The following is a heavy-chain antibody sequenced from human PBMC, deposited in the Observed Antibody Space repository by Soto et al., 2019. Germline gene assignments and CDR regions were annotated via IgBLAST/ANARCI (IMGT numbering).Heavy chain of an antibody. CDR3: ARDGRYFDWTYGMDV. Sequence: ASVKVSCKASGYTFTSYGISWVRQAPGQGLEWMGWISAYNGNTNYAQKLQGRVTMTTDTSASTAYMELSSLRSEDTAVYYCARDGRYFDWTYGMDVWGQGTTVTVSS. J-gene: IGHJ6*02. D-gene: IGHD3-9*01. CDR1: GYTFTSYG. CDR2: ISAYNGNT. V-gene: IGHV1-18*01.